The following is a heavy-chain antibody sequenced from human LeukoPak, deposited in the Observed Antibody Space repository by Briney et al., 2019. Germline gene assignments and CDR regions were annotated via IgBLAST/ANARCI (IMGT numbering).Heavy chain of an antibody. Sequence: GASVKVSCKASGYTFTSYGISWVRQAPGQGLEWMGWISAYNGNTNYAQKLQGRVTMTTDTSTSTAYMELRSLRSDDTAVYYCARGRSSGWSGDRFDYWGQGTLVTVSS. J-gene: IGHJ4*02. CDR1: GYTFTSYG. CDR2: ISAYNGNT. V-gene: IGHV1-18*01. D-gene: IGHD6-19*01. CDR3: ARGRSSGWSGDRFDY.